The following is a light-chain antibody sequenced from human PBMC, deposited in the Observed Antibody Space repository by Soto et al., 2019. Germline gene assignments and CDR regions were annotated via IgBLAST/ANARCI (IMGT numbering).Light chain of an antibody. CDR2: NNN. V-gene: IGLV1-44*01. CDR3: AALDDSLNGLV. Sequence: QSVLTQPPSASGTPGQKVTISCSGSSSNIGPNAVNWYQQLPGTAPKLLLYNNNQRPSGVSDRFSGSKSGTSASLAISGLQSDDEADYQCAALDDSLNGLVFGTGTKVTVL. CDR1: SSNIGPNA. J-gene: IGLJ1*01.